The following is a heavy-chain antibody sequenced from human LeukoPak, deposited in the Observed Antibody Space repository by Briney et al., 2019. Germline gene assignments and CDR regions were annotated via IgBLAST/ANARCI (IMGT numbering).Heavy chain of an antibody. V-gene: IGHV3-74*01. J-gene: IGHJ1*01. CDR3: ARAPSEIGGYYPEYFRH. Sequence: PGGSLRLSCAASGFTFSSYWMHWVRQAPGKGLVWVSRIKSDGSTNCADSVKGRFTISRDKAKNTVSLQMNSLRAEDTGVYYCARAPSEIGGYYPEYFRHWGQGTLVTVSS. D-gene: IGHD3-22*01. CDR1: GFTFSSYW. CDR2: IKSDGST.